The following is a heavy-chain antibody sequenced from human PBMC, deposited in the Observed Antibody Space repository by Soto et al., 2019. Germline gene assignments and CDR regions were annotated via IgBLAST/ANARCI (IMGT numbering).Heavy chain of an antibody. D-gene: IGHD2-2*03. CDR3: ARDGYCSSTSCYAKYYYYYYYMDV. V-gene: IGHV1-18*01. Sequence: ASVKVSCKASGYTFTSYGISWVRQAPGQGLEWMGWISAYNGNTNYAQKLQGRVTMTTDTSTSTAYMELRSLRSDDTAVYYCARDGYCSSTSCYAKYYYYYYYMDVWGKATTVTVSS. CDR1: GYTFTSYG. J-gene: IGHJ6*03. CDR2: ISAYNGNT.